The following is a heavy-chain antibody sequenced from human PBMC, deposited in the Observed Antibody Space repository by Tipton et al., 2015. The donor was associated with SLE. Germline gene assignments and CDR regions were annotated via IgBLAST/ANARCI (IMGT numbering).Heavy chain of an antibody. Sequence: GLVKPSQTLSLTCAISGDSVSSNSAAWNWIRQSPSRGLEWLGRTYYRSKWYNDYAVSVKSRITINPDTSKNQFSLQLNSVTPEDTAVYYCARDEGYYYDNSGSPGYNWFDPWGQGTLVTVSS. V-gene: IGHV6-1*01. J-gene: IGHJ5*02. CDR2: TYYRSKWYN. CDR3: ARDEGYYYDNSGSPGYNWFDP. D-gene: IGHD3-22*01. CDR1: GDSVSSNSAA.